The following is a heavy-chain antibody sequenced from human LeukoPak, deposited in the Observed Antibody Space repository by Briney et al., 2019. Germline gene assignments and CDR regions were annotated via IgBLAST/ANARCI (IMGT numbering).Heavy chain of an antibody. Sequence: SETLSLTCTVSGGSINSGNYYWNWIRQPAGTGLEWIGRIYTNGSANSNPSLKSRVTISIDTSKNQFSLKLSSVTAADTAVYYCARDRVPYYYMDVWGKGTTVTVSS. V-gene: IGHV4-61*02. CDR1: GGSINSGNYY. D-gene: IGHD2-2*01. CDR3: ARDRVPYYYMDV. J-gene: IGHJ6*03. CDR2: IYTNGSA.